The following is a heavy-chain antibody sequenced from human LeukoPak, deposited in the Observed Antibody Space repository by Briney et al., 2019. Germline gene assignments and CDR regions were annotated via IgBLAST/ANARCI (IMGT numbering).Heavy chain of an antibody. D-gene: IGHD2-2*01. J-gene: IGHJ4*02. Sequence: GASLKVSCKASGYTFTSYAMNWVRQAPGQGLEWMGWISAYNGNTNYAQKLQGRVTMTTDTSTSTAYMELRSLRSDDTAVYYCARDLGYCSSTSCYGFDYWGQGTLVTASS. CDR2: ISAYNGNT. CDR3: ARDLGYCSSTSCYGFDY. V-gene: IGHV1-18*01. CDR1: GYTFTSYA.